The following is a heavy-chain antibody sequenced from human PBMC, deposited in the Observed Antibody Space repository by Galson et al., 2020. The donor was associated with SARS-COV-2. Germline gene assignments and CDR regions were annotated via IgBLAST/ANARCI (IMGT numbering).Heavy chain of an antibody. CDR1: GASIRTSNW. J-gene: IGHJ4*02. Sequence: SETLSLTCAVSGASIRTSNWWTWIRQSPGKGLEWVGEIYQSGNSNYNPSLRSRVTMSVDTSKNQFSLMLTSVTAADTAIYYCARDDYGDSRYRFWGQGTLVTVSS. V-gene: IGHV4-4*02. D-gene: IGHD4-17*01. CDR2: IYQSGNS. CDR3: ARDDYGDSRYRF.